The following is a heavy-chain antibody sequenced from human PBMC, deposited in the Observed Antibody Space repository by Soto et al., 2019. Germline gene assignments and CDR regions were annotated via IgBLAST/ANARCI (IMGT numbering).Heavy chain of an antibody. V-gene: IGHV4-30-4*02. J-gene: IGHJ3*02. D-gene: IGHD1-26*01. CDR1: GGSISSGDYY. CDR2: IYYSGST. Sequence: SDTLSLTCTVSGGSISSGDYYWSWIRQPPGKGLEWIGYIYYSGSTYYNPSLKSRVTISVDTSKNQFSLKLSSVTAADTAVYYCARDRVVGATWAGAFDIWGQGTMVTVSS. CDR3: ARDRVVGATWAGAFDI.